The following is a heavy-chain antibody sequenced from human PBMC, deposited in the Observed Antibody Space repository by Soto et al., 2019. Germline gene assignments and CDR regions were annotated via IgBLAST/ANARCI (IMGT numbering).Heavy chain of an antibody. CDR3: ARVPPP. Sequence: QLQLQESGSGLVKPSQTLSLTCAVSGGSISSGGYAWSWIRQPPGKGLEWIGYIYHSGSTYYNPSLQSRVTIAVDRPKNQFSLALSSLTAADTAVYYCARVPPPLCQGTLVTVSS. V-gene: IGHV4-30-2*01. CDR1: GGSISSGGYA. CDR2: IYHSGST. J-gene: IGHJ5*02.